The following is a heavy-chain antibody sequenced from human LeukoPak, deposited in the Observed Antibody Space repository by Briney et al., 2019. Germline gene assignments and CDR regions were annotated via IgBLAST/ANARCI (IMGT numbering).Heavy chain of an antibody. V-gene: IGHV3-7*01. Sequence: PGGSLRLSCAASEFTFSSYWMTWVRQAPGKGLEWVANIKHNGDELNYVDSVEDRFTISRDNAKNSLYLHMTSLRAEDTAVYYCARELRPFDSWGQGTLVTVSS. CDR1: EFTFSSYW. J-gene: IGHJ4*02. D-gene: IGHD3-16*01. CDR2: IKHNGDEL. CDR3: ARELRPFDS.